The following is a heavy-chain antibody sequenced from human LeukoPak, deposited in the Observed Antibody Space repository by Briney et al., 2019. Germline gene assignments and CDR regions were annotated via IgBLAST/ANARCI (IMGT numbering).Heavy chain of an antibody. Sequence: PGGSLRLSCAASGFTFSSYAMSWVRQAPGKGLEWVSAISGSGGSTYYADSVKGRFTISRDNSKNTLYLQMNSLRAEDTAVYYCAKSGYDSSGYYYGYYGMDVWGQGTTVTVSS. V-gene: IGHV3-23*01. D-gene: IGHD3-22*01. CDR3: AKSGYDSSGYYYGYYGMDV. CDR2: ISGSGGST. CDR1: GFTFSSYA. J-gene: IGHJ6*02.